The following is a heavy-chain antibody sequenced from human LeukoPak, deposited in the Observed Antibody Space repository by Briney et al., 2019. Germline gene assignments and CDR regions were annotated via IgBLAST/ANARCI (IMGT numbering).Heavy chain of an antibody. CDR2: IYTSGST. CDR1: GGSISSSSYY. V-gene: IGHV4-61*02. Sequence: SETLSLTCTVSGGSISSSSYYWSWIRQPAGKGLEWIGRIYTSGSTNYNPSLKSRVTMSVDTSKNQFSLKLSSVTAADTAVYYCARTEGYYFDYWGQGTLVTVSS. CDR3: ARTEGYYFDY. J-gene: IGHJ4*02.